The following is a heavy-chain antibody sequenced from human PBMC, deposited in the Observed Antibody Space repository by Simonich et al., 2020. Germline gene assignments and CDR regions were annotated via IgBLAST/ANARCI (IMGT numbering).Heavy chain of an antibody. J-gene: IGHJ6*02. CDR1: GFTFSSYS. D-gene: IGHD6-19*01. CDR2: ISSSRSYI. V-gene: IGHV3-21*01. CDR3: ARWIAVAGTGAYGMDV. Sequence: EVQLVESGGGLVKPGGSLRLSCAASGFTFSSYSMNWVRQAPGKGLEWVSSISSSRSYIYYADSEKGRFTISRDNAKNSLYRQMNSLRAEDTAVYYCARWIAVAGTGAYGMDVWGQGTTVTVSS.